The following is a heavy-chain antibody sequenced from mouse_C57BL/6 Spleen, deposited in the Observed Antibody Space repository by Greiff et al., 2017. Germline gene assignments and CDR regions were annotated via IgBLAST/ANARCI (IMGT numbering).Heavy chain of an antibody. D-gene: IGHD1-1*01. Sequence: EVQLQESGPGLVKPSPSLSFTCSVTGYSITSGYYWNWIRQFPGNKLEWMGYISYDGSNNYNPSLKNRISITRDTSTNQFFLKLNSVTTEDTATYYCAHCCGSSYRYFDVWGTGTTVTVSS. V-gene: IGHV3-6*01. CDR2: ISYDGSN. J-gene: IGHJ1*03. CDR1: GYSITSGYY. CDR3: AHCCGSSYRYFDV.